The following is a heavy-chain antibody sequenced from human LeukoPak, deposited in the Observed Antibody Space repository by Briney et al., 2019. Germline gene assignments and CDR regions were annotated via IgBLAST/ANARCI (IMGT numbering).Heavy chain of an antibody. CDR3: ARAVLWFGDPPGY. CDR2: INPNSGGT. V-gene: IGHV1-2*02. Sequence: ASVKVSCKASGYTFTGYYMHWVRQAPGQGLEWVGWINPNSGGTNYAQKFQGRVTMTRDTSISTAYMELSRLRSDDTAVYYCARAVLWFGDPPGYWGQGTLVTVSS. CDR1: GYTFTGYY. D-gene: IGHD3-10*01. J-gene: IGHJ4*02.